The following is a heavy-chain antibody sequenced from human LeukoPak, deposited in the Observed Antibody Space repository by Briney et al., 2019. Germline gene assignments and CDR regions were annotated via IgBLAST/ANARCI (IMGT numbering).Heavy chain of an antibody. CDR2: MNPNSGNT. CDR1: GYTFTSYD. D-gene: IGHD3-10*01. V-gene: IGHV1-8*03. Sequence: GASVKVSCKASGYTFTSYDINWVRQATGQGLEWMGWMNPNSGNTGYAQKFQGRVTITRNTSISTAYMELSSLRSEDTAVYYCARDSYYYGSGSYYTPGYFDYWGQGTLVTVSS. J-gene: IGHJ4*02. CDR3: ARDSYYYGSGSYYTPGYFDY.